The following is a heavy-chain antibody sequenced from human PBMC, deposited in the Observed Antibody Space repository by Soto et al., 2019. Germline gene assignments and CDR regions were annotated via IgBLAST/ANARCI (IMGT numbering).Heavy chain of an antibody. CDR3: ARRSDFWSGYHTKPYDY. CDR1: GGSISSSSYY. V-gene: IGHV4-39*01. CDR2: IYYSGST. D-gene: IGHD3-3*01. Sequence: SETLSLTCTVSGGSISSSSYYWGWIRQPPGKGLEWIGSIYYSGSTYYNPSLKSRVTISVDTSKNQFSLKLSSVTAADTAVYYCARRSDFWSGYHTKPYDYWGQGTLVTVSS. J-gene: IGHJ4*02.